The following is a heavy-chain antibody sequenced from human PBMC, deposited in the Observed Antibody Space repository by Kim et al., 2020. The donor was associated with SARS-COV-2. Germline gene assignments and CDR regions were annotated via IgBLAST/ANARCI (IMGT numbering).Heavy chain of an antibody. J-gene: IGHJ6*02. Sequence: YADYVRGRFTISRDNAKKTLYLHMNSLRAKDTAVYYCVRGSSWNGYGRDVWGQGTTVTVSS. CDR3: VRGSSWNGYGRDV. D-gene: IGHD1-1*01. V-gene: IGHV3-74*03.